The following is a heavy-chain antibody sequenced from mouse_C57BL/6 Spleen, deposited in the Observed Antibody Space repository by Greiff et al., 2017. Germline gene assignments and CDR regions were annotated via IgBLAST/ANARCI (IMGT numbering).Heavy chain of an antibody. Sequence: QVQLQQSGAELVRPGASVTLSCKASGYTFTDYEMHWVKQTPVHGLEWIGAIDPETGGTAYNQKFKGKAILTADKSSSTAYMELRSLTSEDSAVYYCTRAYSNLSYWYLDVWGTGTTVTVSS. CDR1: GYTFTDYE. CDR3: TRAYSNLSYWYLDV. D-gene: IGHD2-5*01. J-gene: IGHJ1*03. CDR2: IDPETGGT. V-gene: IGHV1-15*01.